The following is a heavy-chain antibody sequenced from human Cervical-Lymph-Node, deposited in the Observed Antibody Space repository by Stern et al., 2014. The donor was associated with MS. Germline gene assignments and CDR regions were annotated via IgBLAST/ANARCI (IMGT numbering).Heavy chain of an antibody. CDR1: GASIRSYS. Sequence: QVQLQQSGPGLVKPSETLSLTCTVSGASIRSYSWSWIRQTPGKGLEWIAYICYSGSSNQNPSLKSRVTISVDTSKNQFSLRLRSVTAVDTAVYYCAGGSTVGAPDFWGQGTLVTVSS. D-gene: IGHD4-23*01. CDR3: AGGSTVGAPDF. J-gene: IGHJ4*02. CDR2: ICYSGSS. V-gene: IGHV4-59*01.